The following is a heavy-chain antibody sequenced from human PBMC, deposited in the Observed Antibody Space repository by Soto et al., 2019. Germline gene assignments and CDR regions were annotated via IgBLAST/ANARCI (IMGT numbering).Heavy chain of an antibody. V-gene: IGHV3-15*07. CDR3: TTSRMRTYYDFWSGSDY. CDR1: GFTFSNAW. CDR2: IKSKTDGGTT. Sequence: EVQLVESGGGLVKPGGSLRLSCAASGFTFSNAWMNWVRQAPGKGLEWVGRIKSKTDGGTTDYAAPVKGRFTISRDDSKNTLYLQMNSLKTEDTAVYYCTTSRMRTYYDFWSGSDYWGQGTLVTVSS. D-gene: IGHD3-3*01. J-gene: IGHJ4*02.